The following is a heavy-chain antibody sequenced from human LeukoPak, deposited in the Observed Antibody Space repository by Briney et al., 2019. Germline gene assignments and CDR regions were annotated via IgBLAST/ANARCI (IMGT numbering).Heavy chain of an antibody. D-gene: IGHD2-15*01. CDR2: IKSKNDDGTT. CDR1: GFTFTNAW. CDR3: AKELIRSVVISGTSYFHY. Sequence: GGSLRLSCAASGFTFTNAWMTWVRQAPGKGLEWVGRIKSKNDDGTTDYAAPVRGRFTISRDDSKNMVFLQMNSLRPEDTAVYYCAKELIRSVVISGTSYFHYWGQGTLVSVSS. J-gene: IGHJ4*02. V-gene: IGHV3-15*01.